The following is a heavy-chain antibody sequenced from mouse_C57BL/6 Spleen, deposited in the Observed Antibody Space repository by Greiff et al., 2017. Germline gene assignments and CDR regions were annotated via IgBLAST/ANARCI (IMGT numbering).Heavy chain of an antibody. J-gene: IGHJ2*01. CDR1: GFTFSSYT. CDR2: ISGGGGNT. CDR3: ARHDYYGSSYFDY. V-gene: IGHV5-9*01. D-gene: IGHD1-1*01. Sequence: EVHLVESGGGLVKPGGSLKLSCAASGFTFSSYTMSWVRQTPEKRLEWVATISGGGGNTYYPDSVKGRFTISRDNAKNTLYLQMSSLRSEDTALYYCARHDYYGSSYFDYWGQGTTLTVSS.